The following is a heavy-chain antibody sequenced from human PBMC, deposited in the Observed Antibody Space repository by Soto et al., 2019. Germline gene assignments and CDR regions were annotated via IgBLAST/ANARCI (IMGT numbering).Heavy chain of an antibody. Sequence: GGTLRLSWAASGFTFGSFAMSWVRQAPGKGLEWVSAIGSRGDSTYYADSVKGRFTISRDNSKNTLYLQMNSLRAEDTAVYYCAKDLIYGYNSCRPFDSWGQGTLVTVSS. V-gene: IGHV3-23*01. CDR3: AKDLIYGYNSCRPFDS. J-gene: IGHJ4*02. CDR2: IGSRGDST. D-gene: IGHD6-19*01. CDR1: GFTFGSFA.